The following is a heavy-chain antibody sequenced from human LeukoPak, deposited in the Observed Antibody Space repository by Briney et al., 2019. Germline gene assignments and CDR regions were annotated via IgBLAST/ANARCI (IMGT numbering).Heavy chain of an antibody. D-gene: IGHD3-9*01. V-gene: IGHV4-4*02. CDR1: GGSISSSNW. CDR3: ARDGLYYDILSPREGENWFDP. Sequence: SGTLSLTCAVSGGSISSSNWWSWVRQPPGKGLEWIGEIYHSGSTNYNPSLKSRVTISVDKSKNQFSLKLSSVTAADTAVYYCARDGLYYDILSPREGENWFDPWGQGTLVTVSS. J-gene: IGHJ5*02. CDR2: IYHSGST.